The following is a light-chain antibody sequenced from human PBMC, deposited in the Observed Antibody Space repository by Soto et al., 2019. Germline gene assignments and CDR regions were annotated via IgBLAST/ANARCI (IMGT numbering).Light chain of an antibody. J-gene: IGKJ2*01. Sequence: DIQMTQSPSSLSASAGDGVTITCRASQSISTYLNWYQQKPGKAPKLLIYGASSLQSGVPSRFSGSGSGTDFSLTISSLQPEDFATYYCQSRYTIPYTFGQGTQLEIK. CDR1: QSISTY. CDR2: GAS. V-gene: IGKV1-39*01. CDR3: QSRYTIPYT.